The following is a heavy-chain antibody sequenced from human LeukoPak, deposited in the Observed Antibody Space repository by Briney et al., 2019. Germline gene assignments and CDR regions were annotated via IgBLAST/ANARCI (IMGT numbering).Heavy chain of an antibody. D-gene: IGHD5-12*01. V-gene: IGHV3-23*01. CDR2: IGGSGGAI. CDR3: AKWMSRVQAFDI. Sequence: GGSLRLSCAAFGFTFSSYAMSWVRQAPGKGLEWVACIGGSGGAIYYRDSVKGRFTISRDNSKSTLYLQMNSLRADDTAVYFCAKWMSRVQAFDIWGQGTMVTVSS. CDR1: GFTFSSYA. J-gene: IGHJ3*02.